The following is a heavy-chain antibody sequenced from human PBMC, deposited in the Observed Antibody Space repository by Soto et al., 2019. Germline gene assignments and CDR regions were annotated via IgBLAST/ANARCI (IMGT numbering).Heavy chain of an antibody. V-gene: IGHV1-69*13. J-gene: IGHJ6*02. Sequence: SVKVSCKASGGTFSSYAISWVRQAPGQGLEWMGGIIPIFGTANYAQKFQGRVTITADESTSTAYMELSSLRSEDTAVYYCASPKGNSDYYYYGMDVWGQGTTVTVSS. D-gene: IGHD1-26*01. CDR2: IIPIFGTA. CDR3: ASPKGNSDYYYYGMDV. CDR1: GGTFSSYA.